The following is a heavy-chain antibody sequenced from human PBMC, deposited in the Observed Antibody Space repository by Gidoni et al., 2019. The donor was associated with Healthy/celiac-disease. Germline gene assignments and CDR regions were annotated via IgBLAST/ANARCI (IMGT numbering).Heavy chain of an antibody. J-gene: IGHJ5*02. Sequence: QVQLQQWGAGLLTPSATLSLTCAVYGGSFSGYYWSWFRQPPGKGLEWIGEINHSGSTNYNPSLKSRVTISVDTSKNQFSLKLSSVTAADTAVYYCASSLSRGDPWGQGTLVTVSS. CDR1: GGSFSGYY. CDR2: INHSGST. CDR3: ASSLSRGDP. V-gene: IGHV4-34*01.